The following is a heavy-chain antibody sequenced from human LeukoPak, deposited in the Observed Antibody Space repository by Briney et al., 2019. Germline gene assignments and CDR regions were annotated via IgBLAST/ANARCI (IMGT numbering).Heavy chain of an antibody. D-gene: IGHD3-10*01. CDR3: ARVDAEGSGVKYFDY. CDR1: GYTFTNYY. V-gene: IGHV1-46*01. CDR2: INPSGGST. Sequence: GASLKVSCKASGYTFTNYYMHWVRQAPGQGLEWMGIINPSGGSTSYAQKFQGRVTMTRDTSTSTVYMELSSLRSEDTAVYFCARVDAEGSGVKYFDYWGQGTLVTVSS. J-gene: IGHJ4*02.